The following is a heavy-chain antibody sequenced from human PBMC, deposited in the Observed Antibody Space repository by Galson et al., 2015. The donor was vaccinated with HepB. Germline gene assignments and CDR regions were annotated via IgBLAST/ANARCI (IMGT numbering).Heavy chain of an antibody. D-gene: IGHD1-26*01. V-gene: IGHV3-49*03. CDR2: TRSKAYGGTT. CDR1: GFTFGDYA. CDR3: TRSGSLGGYYYGMDV. Sequence: SLRLSCAASGFTFGDYAMSWFRQAPGKGLEWVGFTRSKAYGGTTEYAASVKGRFTISRDDSRSIAYLQMNSLKTEDTAVYYCTRSGSLGGYYYGMDVWGQGTTVTVSS. J-gene: IGHJ6*02.